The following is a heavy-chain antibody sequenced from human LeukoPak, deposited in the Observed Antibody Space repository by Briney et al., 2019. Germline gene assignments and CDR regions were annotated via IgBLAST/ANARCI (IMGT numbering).Heavy chain of an antibody. Sequence: PGGSLRLSCAASGFTLTTYTMHWARQAPGKGLEWVALLSYDGSNNYYADSVKGRFTVSRDISNNTVYLVMNSLRPEDTAVYYCARDLEGSSWYFDYWGQGTLVTVSS. J-gene: IGHJ4*02. D-gene: IGHD6-13*01. CDR3: ARDLEGSSWYFDY. CDR1: GFTLTTYT. CDR2: LSYDGSNN. V-gene: IGHV3-30*04.